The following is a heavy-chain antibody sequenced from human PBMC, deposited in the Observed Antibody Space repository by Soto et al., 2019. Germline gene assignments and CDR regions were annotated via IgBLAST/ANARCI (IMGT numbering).Heavy chain of an antibody. V-gene: IGHV3-7*03. CDR1: GFTFNDYW. CDR2: IRPDGSEE. Sequence: GGSLRLSCAASGFTFNDYWMSWVRQAPGNGLEWVANIRPDGSEEFYVGSVKGRFTISRDNAKNTLYLQMNSLRAEDTAVYYCANLNYYDSSGYYYPFDYWGQGTLVTVSS. J-gene: IGHJ4*02. CDR3: ANLNYYDSSGYYYPFDY. D-gene: IGHD3-22*01.